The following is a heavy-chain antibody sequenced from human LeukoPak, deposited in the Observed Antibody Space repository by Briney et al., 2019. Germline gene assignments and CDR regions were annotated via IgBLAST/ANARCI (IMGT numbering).Heavy chain of an antibody. CDR1: GGSFSGYY. D-gene: IGHD6-19*01. CDR2: INHSGST. J-gene: IGHJ3*02. V-gene: IGHV4-34*01. CDR3: ASGDGWSNAFDI. Sequence: PSETLSLTCAVYGGSFSGYYWSWIRQPPGKGLEWIGEINHSGSTNYNPSLKSRVTISVDTSKNQFSLKLSSVTAADTAVYYCASGDGWSNAFDIWGQGTMVTVSS.